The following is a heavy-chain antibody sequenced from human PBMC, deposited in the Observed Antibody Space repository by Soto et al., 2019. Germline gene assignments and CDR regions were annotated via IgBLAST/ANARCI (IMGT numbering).Heavy chain of an antibody. CDR2: ISGSGTTI. V-gene: IGHV3-11*01. CDR1: GFTFSDYY. Sequence: RRLSCAASGFTFSDYYMTWIRQAPGKGLEWVSYISGSGTTIYYADSVKGRFTVSRNNAKNSLHLQLNSLRAEDTAVYYCASDPYYYASGYWGQGTLVTVSS. D-gene: IGHD3-10*01. CDR3: ASDPYYYASGY. J-gene: IGHJ4*02.